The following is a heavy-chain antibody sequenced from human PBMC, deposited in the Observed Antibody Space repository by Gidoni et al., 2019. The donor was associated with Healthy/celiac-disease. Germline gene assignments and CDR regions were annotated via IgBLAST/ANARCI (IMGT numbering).Heavy chain of an antibody. V-gene: IGHV3-64D*06. CDR1: GFTFSRYA. Sequence: EVQLVESGGGLVQPGGSLRLSCSASGFTFSRYAMHWVRQAPGKGLEDVSAISSNGGSTYYADSVKGRFTISRDNSKNTLYLQMSSLRAEDTAVYYCVKDRYSSSWYGAFDIWGQGTMVTVSS. CDR2: ISSNGGST. D-gene: IGHD6-13*01. CDR3: VKDRYSSSWYGAFDI. J-gene: IGHJ3*02.